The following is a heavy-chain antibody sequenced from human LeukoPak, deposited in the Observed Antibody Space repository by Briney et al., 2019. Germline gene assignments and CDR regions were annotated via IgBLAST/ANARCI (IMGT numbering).Heavy chain of an antibody. J-gene: IGHJ5*02. CDR3: AREDCSSTSCLWENWFDP. V-gene: IGHV3-30*04. Sequence: PGRPLRLSCAASGFTFSSYAMHRVRQAPGKGLEWVAVISYDGSNKYYADSVKGRFTISRDNSKNTLYLQMNSLRAEDTAVYYCAREDCSSTSCLWENWFDPWGQGTLVTVSS. D-gene: IGHD2-2*01. CDR1: GFTFSSYA. CDR2: ISYDGSNK.